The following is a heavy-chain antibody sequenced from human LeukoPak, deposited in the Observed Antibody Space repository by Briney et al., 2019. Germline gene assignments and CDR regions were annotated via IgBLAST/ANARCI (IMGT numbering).Heavy chain of an antibody. V-gene: IGHV3-11*01. Sequence: GGSLRLSCAASGFTFSDYYMSWIRQAPGKGLEWVSYISSSGSTIYYADSVKGRFTISRDNAKNSLYLQMNSLRAEDTAVYYRARGVAGYDSSGYYDYGMDVWGQGTTVTVSS. CDR3: ARGVAGYDSSGYYDYGMDV. CDR1: GFTFSDYY. CDR2: ISSSGSTI. J-gene: IGHJ6*02. D-gene: IGHD3-22*01.